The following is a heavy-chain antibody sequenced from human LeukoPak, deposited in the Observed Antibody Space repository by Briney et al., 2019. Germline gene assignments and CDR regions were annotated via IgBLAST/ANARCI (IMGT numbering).Heavy chain of an antibody. CDR1: GYSFTGYW. Sequence: RGESLKISCKGSGYSFTGYWIGWVRQMPGKGLEWMGIIYPGDSDTRYSPSFQGQVTSSADKSISTAYLQWSSLKASDTAMYYCARGWEQQLHNWFDPWGQGTLVTVSS. V-gene: IGHV5-51*01. CDR2: IYPGDSDT. D-gene: IGHD6-13*01. CDR3: ARGWEQQLHNWFDP. J-gene: IGHJ5*02.